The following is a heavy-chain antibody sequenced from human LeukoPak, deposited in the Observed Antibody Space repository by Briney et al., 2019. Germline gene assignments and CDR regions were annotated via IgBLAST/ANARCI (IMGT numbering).Heavy chain of an antibody. CDR2: LHTSANK. CDR3: ARDPFRSSFDP. D-gene: IGHD6-13*01. J-gene: IGHJ5*02. Sequence: PSETLSLTCTVSGGSMSPYHWAWIRQPAGKGLEWIGRLHTSANKNYNPSLKGRVTISVDTSKNQFSLEMTSVTAADTAVYFCARDPFRSSFDPWGQGILVTVSS. V-gene: IGHV4-4*07. CDR1: GGSMSPYH.